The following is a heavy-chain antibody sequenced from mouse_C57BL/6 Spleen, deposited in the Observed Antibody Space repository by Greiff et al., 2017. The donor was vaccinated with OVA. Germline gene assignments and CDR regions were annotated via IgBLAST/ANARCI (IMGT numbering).Heavy chain of an antibody. J-gene: IGHJ2*01. D-gene: IGHD2-1*01. V-gene: IGHV3-6*01. CDR1: GYSITSGYY. CDR3: ASLIYYGNYAVYYFDY. CDR2: ISYDGSN. Sequence: DVKLVESGPGLVKPSQSLSLTCSVTGYSITSGYYWNWIRQFPGNKLEWMGYISYDGSNNYNPSLKNRISITRDTSKNQFFLKLNSVTTEDTATYYCASLIYYGNYAVYYFDYWGQGTTLTVSS.